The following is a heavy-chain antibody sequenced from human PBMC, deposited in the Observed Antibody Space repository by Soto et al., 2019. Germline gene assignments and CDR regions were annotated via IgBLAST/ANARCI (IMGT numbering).Heavy chain of an antibody. J-gene: IGHJ4*02. CDR2: IIPIFGTA. D-gene: IGHD6-6*01. CDR3: ASTAEYRSFDY. CDR1: GYTFTSYA. Sequence: SVKVSCKSSGYTFTSYAMHWVRQAPGQGLEWMGGIIPIFGTANYAQKFQGRVTITADESTSTAYMELSSLRSEDTAVYYCASTAEYRSFDYWGQGNLVTVSS. V-gene: IGHV1-69*13.